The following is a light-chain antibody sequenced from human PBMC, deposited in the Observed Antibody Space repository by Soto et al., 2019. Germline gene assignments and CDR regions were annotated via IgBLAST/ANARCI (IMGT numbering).Light chain of an antibody. CDR1: QSVSSSY. J-gene: IGKJ3*01. Sequence: EIVLTQSPGTLSLSPGERATLSCRASQSVSSSYLAWYQQKPGQAPRVLIYSASIRATGIPARFSGSASGTEFTLTISSLQSEDFAVYYCQQYNDWPTFGPGTKVDIK. CDR2: SAS. V-gene: IGKV3-15*01. CDR3: QQYNDWPT.